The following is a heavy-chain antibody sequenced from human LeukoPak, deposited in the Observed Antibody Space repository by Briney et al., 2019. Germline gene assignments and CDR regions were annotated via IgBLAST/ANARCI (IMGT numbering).Heavy chain of an antibody. Sequence: GGSLRLSCVGSGFALRSHWMTWVRQAPGKGLEWVATIKEDGSEKYYVDSVKGRFTISRDNADNSLYLQMNSLRVEDTAVYYCARGGIAAAGTADHWGQGTLVTVSS. D-gene: IGHD6-13*01. V-gene: IGHV3-7*01. CDR1: GFALRSHW. J-gene: IGHJ4*02. CDR3: ARGGIAAAGTADH. CDR2: IKEDGSEK.